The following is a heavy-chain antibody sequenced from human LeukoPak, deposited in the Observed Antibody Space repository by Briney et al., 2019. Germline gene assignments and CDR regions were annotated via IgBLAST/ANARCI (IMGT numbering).Heavy chain of an antibody. J-gene: IGHJ4*02. CDR3: AKGIAAAGIDY. CDR2: ISGSGGST. Sequence: GGSLRLSCAASGFTFSSYAMSWVRQAPVKGLGWVSAISGSGGSTYYADSVKGRFTISRDNSKNTLYLQMNSLRAEDTAVYYCAKGIAAAGIDYWGQGTLVTVSS. CDR1: GFTFSSYA. D-gene: IGHD6-13*01. V-gene: IGHV3-23*01.